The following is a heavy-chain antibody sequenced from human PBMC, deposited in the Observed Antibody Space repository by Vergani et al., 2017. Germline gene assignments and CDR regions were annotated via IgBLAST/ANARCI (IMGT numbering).Heavy chain of an antibody. CDR1: GGTFSSYA. Sequence: QVQLVQSWAEVKKPGSSVKVSCKASGGTFSSYAISWVRQAPGQGLEWMGGIIPIFGTANYAQKFQGRVTITADESTSTAYMELSSLRSEDTAVYYCARVLVRGVITSYFDYWGQGTLVTVSS. CDR3: ARVLVRGVITSYFDY. V-gene: IGHV1-69*01. D-gene: IGHD3-10*01. J-gene: IGHJ4*02. CDR2: IIPIFGTA.